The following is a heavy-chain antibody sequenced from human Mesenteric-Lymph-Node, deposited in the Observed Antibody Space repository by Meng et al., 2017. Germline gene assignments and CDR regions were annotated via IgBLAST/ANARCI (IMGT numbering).Heavy chain of an antibody. CDR1: GFNFNIYT. CDR3: ARGSGIAAAGKNLDY. Sequence: GGSLRLSCAASGFNFNIYTMNWVRQAPGKGLEWVSSISHDSGYIYNADSVKGRFTISRENAENSLYLQMNSLRPEDTAVYYCARGSGIAAAGKNLDYWGQGTLVTVSS. CDR2: ISHDSGYI. V-gene: IGHV3-21*01. D-gene: IGHD6-13*01. J-gene: IGHJ4*02.